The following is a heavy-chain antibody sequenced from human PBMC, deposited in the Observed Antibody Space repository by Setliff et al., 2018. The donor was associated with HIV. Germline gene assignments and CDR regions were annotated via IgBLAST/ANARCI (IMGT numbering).Heavy chain of an antibody. D-gene: IGHD3-22*01. V-gene: IGHV3-7*01. CDR1: GFTFSSYW. CDR3: ARAYSSGYYLSLSFDY. CDR2: IKEDGSEK. Sequence: GGSLRLSCAASGFTFSSYWMSWVRQAPGKGLEWVANIKEDGSEKYYVDSVKGRFTIPRDNAKNSLYLQMNSLRAEDTAVYYCARAYSSGYYLSLSFDYWGQGTLVTVSS. J-gene: IGHJ4*02.